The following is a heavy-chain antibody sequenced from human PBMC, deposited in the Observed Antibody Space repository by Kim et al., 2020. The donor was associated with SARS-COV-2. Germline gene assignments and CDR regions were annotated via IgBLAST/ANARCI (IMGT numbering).Heavy chain of an antibody. CDR2: INPNSGGT. CDR1: GYTFTGYY. V-gene: IGHV1-2*02. Sequence: ASVKVSCKASGYTFTGYYMHWVRQAPGQGLEWMGWINPNSGGTNYAQKFQGRVTMTRDTSISTAYMELSRLRSDDTAVYYCARDIYDFWSGYYYYGMDVWGQGTTDTVSS. D-gene: IGHD3-3*01. J-gene: IGHJ6*02. CDR3: ARDIYDFWSGYYYYGMDV.